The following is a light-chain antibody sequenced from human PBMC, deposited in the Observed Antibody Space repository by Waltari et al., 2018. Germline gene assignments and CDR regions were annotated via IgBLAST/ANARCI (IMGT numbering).Light chain of an antibody. CDR3: QKYDSLPAT. CDR2: ETY. J-gene: IGKJ1*01. Sequence: EIVLTQSPCTPSLSPGERATLSCRASQSVGTYVAWYQQRPGQAPRLLIYETYRRATGTPDRFSGSGSGTDFSLTISRLGPEDFAVYYCQKYDSLPATFGQGTTVEIK. CDR1: QSVGTY. V-gene: IGKV3-20*01.